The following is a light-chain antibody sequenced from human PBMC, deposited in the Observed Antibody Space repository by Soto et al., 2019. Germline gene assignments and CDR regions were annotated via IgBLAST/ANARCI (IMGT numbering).Light chain of an antibody. CDR2: DAS. Sequence: DIQMTQSPSTLSASVGERVTITCRASQSISNWLAWYQQKAGEAPKLLIYDASSLESGVPSRFSGSGSATEFTLTISSLQPDDSATYYCQQYSSYSAFGQGTRLEIK. CDR1: QSISNW. J-gene: IGKJ5*01. CDR3: QQYSSYSA. V-gene: IGKV1-5*01.